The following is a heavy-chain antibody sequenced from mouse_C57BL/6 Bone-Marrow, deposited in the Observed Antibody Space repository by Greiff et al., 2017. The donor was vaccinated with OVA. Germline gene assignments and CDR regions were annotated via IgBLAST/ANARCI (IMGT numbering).Heavy chain of an antibody. D-gene: IGHD1-1*01. Sequence: QVQLQQPGAELVKPGASVKMSCKASGYTFTSYWITWVKQRPGQGLEWIGDIYPGSGSTNYNEKFKSKATLTVDTSSSTAYMQLSSLTSDDYAVYYCARSGPLLRGDYWGQGTSVTVSS. CDR3: ARSGPLLRGDY. V-gene: IGHV1-55*01. CDR2: IYPGSGST. CDR1: GYTFTSYW. J-gene: IGHJ4*01.